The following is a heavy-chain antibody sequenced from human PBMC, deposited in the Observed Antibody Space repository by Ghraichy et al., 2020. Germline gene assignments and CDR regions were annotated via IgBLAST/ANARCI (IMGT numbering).Heavy chain of an antibody. CDR3: ARDRSTYGINYYSYGMDV. J-gene: IGHJ6*02. V-gene: IGHV4-61*02. Sequence: SETLSLTCTVSGGSISRSSDSWNWIRQPAGKGLEWISRIYTSGSTNYSPSLKSRVTISVDTSKIQFSLNLSSVTAADTAVYYCARDRSTYGINYYSYGMDVWGQGTTVTVSS. CDR2: IYTSGST. CDR1: GGSISRSSDS. D-gene: IGHD3-10*01.